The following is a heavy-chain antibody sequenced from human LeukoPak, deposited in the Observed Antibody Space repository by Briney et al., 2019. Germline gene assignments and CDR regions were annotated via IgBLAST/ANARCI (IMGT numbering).Heavy chain of an antibody. CDR3: AREGLWFGERGNDY. J-gene: IGHJ4*02. D-gene: IGHD3-10*01. CDR1: GYTFTSYY. Sequence: ASVKVSCKASGYTFTSYYMHCVRQAPGQGLEWMGIINPSGGSTSYARKFQGRVTMTRDTSTSTVYMELSSLRSDDTAVYYCAREGLWFGERGNDYWGQGTLVTVSS. CDR2: INPSGGST. V-gene: IGHV1-46*01.